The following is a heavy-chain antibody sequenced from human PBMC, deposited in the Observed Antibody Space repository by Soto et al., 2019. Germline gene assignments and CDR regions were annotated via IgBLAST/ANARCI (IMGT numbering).Heavy chain of an antibody. J-gene: IGHJ4*02. D-gene: IGHD2-8*01. CDR3: ARVTNERLTDY. Sequence: GGSLRLSCAASGFTFSSYAMHWVRQAPGKGLEWVAVISYDGSNKYYADSVKGRFTISRDNSKNTLYLQMNSLRAEDTAVYYCARVTNERLTDYWGQGTLVTVSS. CDR2: ISYDGSNK. CDR1: GFTFSSYA. V-gene: IGHV3-30*04.